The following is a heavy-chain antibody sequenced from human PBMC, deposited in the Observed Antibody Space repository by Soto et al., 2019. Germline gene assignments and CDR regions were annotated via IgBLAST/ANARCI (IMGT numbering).Heavy chain of an antibody. CDR1: GYTFTGYY. Sequence: ASVEVSCKASGYTFTGYYMHWVRQAPGQGLEWMGWINPNSGGTNYAQKFQGRVTMTRDTSISTAYMELSRLRSDDTAVYYCARDIRDIVVVPAARCMDVWGQGTTVTVSS. CDR3: ARDIRDIVVVPAARCMDV. J-gene: IGHJ6*02. D-gene: IGHD2-2*01. CDR2: INPNSGGT. V-gene: IGHV1-2*02.